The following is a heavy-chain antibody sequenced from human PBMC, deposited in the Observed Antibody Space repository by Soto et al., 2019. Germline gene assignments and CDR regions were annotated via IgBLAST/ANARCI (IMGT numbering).Heavy chain of an antibody. D-gene: IGHD4-17*01. J-gene: IGHJ4*02. V-gene: IGHV1-3*01. Sequence: GASVKVSCKASGYTFTSYAMHWVRQAPGQRLEWMGWINAGNGNTKYSQKFQGRVTITRDTSASTAYMELSSLRSEDTAVYYCAREVNLVHYGDYVQWFDYWGQGTLVTVSS. CDR2: INAGNGNT. CDR3: AREVNLVHYGDYVQWFDY. CDR1: GYTFTSYA.